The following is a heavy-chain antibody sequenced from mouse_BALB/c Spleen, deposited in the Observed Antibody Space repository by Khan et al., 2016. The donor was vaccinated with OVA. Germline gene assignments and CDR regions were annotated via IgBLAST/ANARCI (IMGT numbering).Heavy chain of an antibody. CDR2: FYPGNGSI. J-gene: IGHJ3*01. CDR3: ARNEREQGRSWFAY. Sequence: QVQLQQSGAELVKPGASVKLSCKASGYTFNEYIIHWIKQRSGQGLEWIGWFYPGNGSIKFNEKFKDKATLTADKSSSTVYMELSRLTSEDSAVYFCARNEREQGRSWFAYWGQGTLVSVSA. D-gene: IGHD4-1*01. CDR1: GYTFNEYI. V-gene: IGHV1-62-2*01.